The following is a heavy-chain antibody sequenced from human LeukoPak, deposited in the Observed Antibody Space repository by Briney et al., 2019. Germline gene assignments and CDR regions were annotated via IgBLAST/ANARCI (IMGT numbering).Heavy chain of an antibody. CDR1: GGSNSSYY. CDR2: INHSGST. V-gene: IGHV4-34*01. J-gene: IGHJ4*02. CDR3: ARASSWYPTTYSLDY. Sequence: PSETLSLTCTVSGGSNSSYYWSWIRQPPGKGLEWIGEINHSGSTNYNPSLKSRVTISVDTSKNQFSLKLSSVTAADTAVYYCARASSWYPTTYSLDYWGQGTLVTVSS. D-gene: IGHD6-13*01.